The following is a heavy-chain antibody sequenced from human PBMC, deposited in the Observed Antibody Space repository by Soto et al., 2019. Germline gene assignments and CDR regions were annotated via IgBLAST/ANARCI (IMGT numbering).Heavy chain of an antibody. D-gene: IGHD3-3*01. J-gene: IGHJ6*02. Sequence: VASVKVSCKASGFTFTSSAVQWVRQARGQRLEWIGWIVVGSGNTNYAQKFQERVTITRDMSTSTAYMELSSLRSEDTAVYYCAAPTVIRFLEWLPNPDYYYYYGMDVWGQGTTVTVSS. CDR1: GFTFTSSA. V-gene: IGHV1-58*01. CDR3: AAPTVIRFLEWLPNPDYYYYYGMDV. CDR2: IVVGSGNT.